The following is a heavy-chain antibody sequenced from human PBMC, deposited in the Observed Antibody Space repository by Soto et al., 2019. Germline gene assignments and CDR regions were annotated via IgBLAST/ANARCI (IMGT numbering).Heavy chain of an antibody. CDR2: INTGNGNT. CDR3: ARAGRGYSYGWFDP. D-gene: IGHD5-18*01. CDR1: GYTFTSYA. V-gene: IGHV1-3*04. J-gene: IGHJ5*02. Sequence: QVQLVQSGAEVKKPGASVKVSCKASGYTFTSYAMHWVRQAPGQRLEWMGWINTGNGNTKYSQKFQGRVTITRDTSASTAYMELSSLRSEDTAVYYCARAGRGYSYGWFDPWGQGTLVTVSS.